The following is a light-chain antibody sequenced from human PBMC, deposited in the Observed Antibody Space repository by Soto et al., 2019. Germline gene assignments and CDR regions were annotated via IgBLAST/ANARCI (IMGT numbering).Light chain of an antibody. CDR3: QQYSSLPLT. CDR2: SGS. Sequence: DIMMTQSPDSLAVSLGETATIHCKASQSLLDTSRNVNFLAWYQQKPRQPPSLLFYSGSTRESGVPGRFSVSRSGTDFTLTINYLQAEDVAVYYCQQYSSLPLTFGGGTRVEI. CDR1: QSLLDTSRNVNF. J-gene: IGKJ4*01. V-gene: IGKV4-1*01.